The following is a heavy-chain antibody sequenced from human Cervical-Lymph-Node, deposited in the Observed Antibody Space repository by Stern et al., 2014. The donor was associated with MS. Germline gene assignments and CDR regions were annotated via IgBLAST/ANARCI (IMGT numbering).Heavy chain of an antibody. Sequence: EVQLVESGGGVVRPGGSLRLACAASRFKFGDYGMGWVRQVPGKGLEWVSGTNWDGGSIGYAGSVRGRFTISRDNTKKSLYLQMNSLRAEDTAVYYCARDRGFLEWTGTLDVWGQGTTVTVSS. D-gene: IGHD3-3*01. CDR2: TNWDGGSI. CDR1: RFKFGDYG. CDR3: ARDRGFLEWTGTLDV. V-gene: IGHV3-20*04. J-gene: IGHJ6*02.